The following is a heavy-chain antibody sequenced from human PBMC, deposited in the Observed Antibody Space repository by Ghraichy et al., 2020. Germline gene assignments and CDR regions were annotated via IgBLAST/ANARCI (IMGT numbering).Heavy chain of an antibody. CDR3: ARQNGDYARTNHFDY. V-gene: IGHV4-39*01. CDR1: GGSISSSSYY. Sequence: ESLNISCTVSGGSISSSSYYWGWIRQPPGKGLEWIGSIYYSGSTYYNPSLKSRVTISVDTSKNQFSLQLSSVTAADTAVYYCARQNGDYARTNHFDYWGQGTLVTVSS. CDR2: IYYSGST. D-gene: IGHD4-17*01. J-gene: IGHJ4*02.